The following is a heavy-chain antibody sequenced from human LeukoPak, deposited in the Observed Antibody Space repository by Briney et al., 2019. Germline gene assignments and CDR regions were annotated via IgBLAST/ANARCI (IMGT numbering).Heavy chain of an antibody. Sequence: SETLSLTCTVSGGSISSYYWSWIRQPPGKGLEWIGYIYYSGSTNYNPSLKSRVTISVDTSKNQFSLKLSSVTAADTAVYYCARHGFPPGYSSSWNWNYFDYWGQGTLVTVSS. J-gene: IGHJ4*02. V-gene: IGHV4-59*08. CDR1: GGSISSYY. CDR3: ARHGFPPGYSSSWNWNYFDY. D-gene: IGHD6-13*01. CDR2: IYYSGST.